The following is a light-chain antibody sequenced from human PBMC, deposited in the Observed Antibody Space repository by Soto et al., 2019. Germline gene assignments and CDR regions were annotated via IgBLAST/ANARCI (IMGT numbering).Light chain of an antibody. V-gene: IGKV3-20*01. CDR3: QHFVNSLTWT. Sequence: EIVLTQSPVSLSXXPXXXXTXXXXAXQSVSSTYLIWYQQKPGQAPRLLIYGASSRATGVPDRFSGGGSGTDFTLTISRLEPEDFAVYYCQHFVNSLTWTFGQGTKVDIK. CDR1: QSVSSTY. J-gene: IGKJ1*01. CDR2: GAS.